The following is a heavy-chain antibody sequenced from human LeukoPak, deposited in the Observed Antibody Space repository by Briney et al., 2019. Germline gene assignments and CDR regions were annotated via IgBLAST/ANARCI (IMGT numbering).Heavy chain of an antibody. CDR2: ISTYNGNA. Sequence: ASVKVSCKASGYTFTSYGINWVRQAPGQGLEWMGWISTYNGNANYAQKVQGRVTMTTDTSTTTAYMELRSLRSDDTAVYYCAGSLGYCTSNVCYLKYWGQGTLVTVSS. CDR1: GYTFTSYG. V-gene: IGHV1-18*01. D-gene: IGHD2-8*01. J-gene: IGHJ4*02. CDR3: AGSLGYCTSNVCYLKY.